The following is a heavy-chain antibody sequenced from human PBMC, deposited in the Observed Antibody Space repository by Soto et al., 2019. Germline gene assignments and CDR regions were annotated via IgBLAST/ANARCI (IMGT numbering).Heavy chain of an antibody. V-gene: IGHV1-18*01. Sequence: QVQLVQSGAEVKKPGASVKVSCKASGYTFTSYGISWVRQAPGQGLEWMGWISAYNGNTNYAQMLQGRVTMTTDTSTSTGYMELRNLRSDDTAVYYCARTSGSEWQLPDYWGQGTLVTVSS. CDR1: GYTFTSYG. J-gene: IGHJ4*02. CDR3: ARTSGSEWQLPDY. CDR2: ISAYNGNT. D-gene: IGHD1-26*01.